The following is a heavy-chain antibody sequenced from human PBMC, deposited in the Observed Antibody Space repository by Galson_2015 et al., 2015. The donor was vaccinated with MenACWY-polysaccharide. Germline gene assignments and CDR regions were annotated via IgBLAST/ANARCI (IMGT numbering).Heavy chain of an antibody. V-gene: IGHV3-33*01. Sequence: SLRLSCAASGFTFNSYGMHWVRQAPGKGLEWVAVIWYDGSKKYYADYVKGRFTISRDNYKNTLSLQMNSLRAEDSAVFYCARAHYGSGTNYYYAMDVWGQGTTVTVSS. CDR2: IWYDGSKK. J-gene: IGHJ6*02. CDR3: ARAHYGSGTNYYYAMDV. D-gene: IGHD3-10*01. CDR1: GFTFNSYG.